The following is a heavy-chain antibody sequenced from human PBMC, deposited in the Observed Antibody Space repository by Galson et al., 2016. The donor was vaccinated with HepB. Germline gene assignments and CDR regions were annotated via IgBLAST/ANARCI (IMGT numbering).Heavy chain of an antibody. J-gene: IGHJ4*02. CDR1: GFTFSSYA. CDR3: TRVGPSGYFFHY. Sequence: SLRLSCAASGFTFSSYAMTWVRQAPGKGLEWISSISGSGHNTYYADSVEGRFTISRDNSKNTLFLQMSSLRAEDTAKYYCTRVGPSGYFFHYWGQGALVTVSP. D-gene: IGHD3-22*01. CDR2: ISGSGHNT. V-gene: IGHV3-23*01.